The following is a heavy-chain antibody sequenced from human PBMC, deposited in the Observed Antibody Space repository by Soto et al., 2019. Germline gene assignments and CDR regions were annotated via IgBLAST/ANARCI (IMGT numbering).Heavy chain of an antibody. D-gene: IGHD6-13*01. Sequence: GSLRLSCAASGFTFSSYSMNWVRQAPGKGLEWVSSISSSSSYIYYADSVKGRFTISRDNAKNSLYLQMNSLRAEDTAVYYCAREHSRAAAGFDYWGQGTLVTVSS. CDR2: ISSSSSYI. CDR1: GFTFSSYS. J-gene: IGHJ4*02. CDR3: AREHSRAAAGFDY. V-gene: IGHV3-21*01.